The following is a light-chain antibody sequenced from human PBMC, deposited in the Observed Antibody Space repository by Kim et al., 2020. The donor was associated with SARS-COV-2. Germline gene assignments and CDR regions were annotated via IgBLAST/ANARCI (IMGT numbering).Light chain of an antibody. V-gene: IGKV1-27*01. CDR1: HDIANS. J-gene: IGKJ1*01. CDR2: AAS. Sequence: ASVGDRVTITCRASHDIANSIAWYQQKPGKVPQVLIYAASTLQSGVPSRFTGSGSGTEITLTIGSLQTEDVATYYCQKYNSAPWTFGPGTKVDIK. CDR3: QKYNSAPWT.